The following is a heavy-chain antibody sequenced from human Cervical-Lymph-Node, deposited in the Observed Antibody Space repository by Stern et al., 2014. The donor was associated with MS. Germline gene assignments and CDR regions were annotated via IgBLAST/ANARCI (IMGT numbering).Heavy chain of an antibody. CDR3: AKAKAPIVVVPAAPGDY. J-gene: IGHJ4*02. CDR2: IYYVGSNK. D-gene: IGHD2-2*01. V-gene: IGHV3-30*18. Sequence: QVQLVESGGGVVQPGRSLRLSCAASGFTFSSYGMHWVRQAPGKGLEGVAVIYYVGSNKYYAESVQGRITTSRDNSKNTLYLQMNSLRAEDTAVYYCAKAKAPIVVVPAAPGDYWGQGTLVTVSS. CDR1: GFTFSSYG.